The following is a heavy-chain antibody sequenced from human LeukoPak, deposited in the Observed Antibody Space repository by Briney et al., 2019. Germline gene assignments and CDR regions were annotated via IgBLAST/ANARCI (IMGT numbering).Heavy chain of an antibody. CDR2: ISSSSSYI. D-gene: IGHD5-18*01. CDR3: ARRATTERGHSYGLDY. Sequence: GGSLRLSCAASGFTFSSYSMNWVRQAPGKGLEWVSSISSSSSYIYYADSMTGRCTISRDSAKNSLYLQMNSLRAEDTAMYYCARRATTERGHSYGLDYWGQGTLVTVSS. CDR1: GFTFSSYS. J-gene: IGHJ4*02. V-gene: IGHV3-21*01.